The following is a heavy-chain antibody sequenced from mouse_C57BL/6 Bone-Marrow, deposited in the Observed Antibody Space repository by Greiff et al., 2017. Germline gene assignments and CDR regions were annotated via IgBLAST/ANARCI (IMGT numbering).Heavy chain of an antibody. CDR1: GYTLTSYG. CDR3: ASGGVYYGTPFAY. D-gene: IGHD2-1*01. CDR2: IYPRSGNT. Sequence: VQLQQSGAELARPGASVKLSCKASGYTLTSYGISWVKQRTGQGLEWIGEIYPRSGNTYYNEKFKGKATLTADKSSSTAYMELRSLTSEDSAVYFCASGGVYYGTPFAYWGQGTLVTVSA. V-gene: IGHV1-81*01. J-gene: IGHJ3*01.